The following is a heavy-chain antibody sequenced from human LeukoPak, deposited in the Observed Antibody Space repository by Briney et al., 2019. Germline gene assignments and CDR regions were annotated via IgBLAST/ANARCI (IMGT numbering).Heavy chain of an antibody. CDR3: ARDSSSWYEYYFDY. Sequence: SVKVSCKASGYTFTSYGISWVRQAPGQGLEWMGGIIPIFGTANYAQKFQGRVTITADESTSTAYMELSSLRSEDTAVYYCARDSSSWYEYYFDYWGQGTLVTVSS. D-gene: IGHD6-13*01. CDR1: GYTFTSYG. J-gene: IGHJ4*02. V-gene: IGHV1-69*13. CDR2: IIPIFGTA.